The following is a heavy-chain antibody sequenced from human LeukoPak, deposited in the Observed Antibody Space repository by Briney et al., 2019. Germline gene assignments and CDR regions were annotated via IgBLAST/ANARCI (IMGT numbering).Heavy chain of an antibody. Sequence: GGSLRLSCAASGFTFSSYAMSWVRQAPGKGLEWVANIKQDGSAKYYVDSVKGRFTISRDNAKNSLYLQMNSLRAEDTAVYYCARVEASGYDYGAFDYWGQGTLVTVSS. J-gene: IGHJ4*02. CDR2: IKQDGSAK. D-gene: IGHD5-12*01. CDR1: GFTFSSYA. V-gene: IGHV3-7*01. CDR3: ARVEASGYDYGAFDY.